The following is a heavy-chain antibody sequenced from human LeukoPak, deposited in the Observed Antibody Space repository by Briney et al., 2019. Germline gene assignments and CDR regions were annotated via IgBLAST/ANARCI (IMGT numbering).Heavy chain of an antibody. CDR1: GYTFTSYG. CDR3: ARRQGYSSSWYYFDY. D-gene: IGHD6-13*01. J-gene: IGHJ4*02. Sequence: GASVKVSCKASGYTFTSYGISWVRQAPGQGLEWMGWISAYNGNTNYAQKLQGRVTMTTDTSTSTAYMELRSLRSDDTAVYYCARRQGYSSSWYYFDYWGQGTLVTVSS. CDR2: ISAYNGNT. V-gene: IGHV1-18*01.